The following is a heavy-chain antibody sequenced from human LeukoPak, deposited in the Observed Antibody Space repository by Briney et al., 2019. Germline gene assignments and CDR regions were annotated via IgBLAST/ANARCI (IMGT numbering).Heavy chain of an antibody. V-gene: IGHV4-34*01. J-gene: IGHJ6*03. CDR2: INHSGST. D-gene: IGHD3-3*01. Sequence: PSETLPLTCAVYGGSFSGYYWSWIRQPPGKGLEWIGEINHSGSTNYNPSLKSRVTISVDTSKNQFSLKLSSVTAADTAVYYCARPAYYDFWSGLKENYMDVWGKGTTVTVSS. CDR1: GGSFSGYY. CDR3: ARPAYYDFWSGLKENYMDV.